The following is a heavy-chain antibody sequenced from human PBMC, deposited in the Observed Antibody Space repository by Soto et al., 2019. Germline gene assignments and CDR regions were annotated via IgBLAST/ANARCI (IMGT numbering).Heavy chain of an antibody. CDR2: ISTTGTSP. V-gene: IGHV3-48*03. CDR3: ARDGHRGPSDAFDV. Sequence: GGSLRLSCTASGFSSSNYEMNWIRQAPGKGLEWVAHISTTGTSPYYADSVRGRFTVSRDTANNSIYLQMNSLRAEDTALYYCARDGHRGPSDAFDVWGQGTMVT. D-gene: IGHD3-10*01. CDR1: GFSSSNYE. J-gene: IGHJ3*01.